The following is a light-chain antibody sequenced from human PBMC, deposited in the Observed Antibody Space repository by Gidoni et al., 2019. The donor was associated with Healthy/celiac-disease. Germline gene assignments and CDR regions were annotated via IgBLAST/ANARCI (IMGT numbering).Light chain of an antibody. V-gene: IGKV1-33*01. CDR1: QDISNY. J-gene: IGKJ5*01. CDR3: QQYDNLPSIT. CDR2: DAS. Sequence: DIQMTQSQSSLSASVGDRVTITCQASQDISNYLTWYQQKPGKAPKLLIYDASNLETGVPSRFSGSGSGTDFTFTISSLQPEDIATYYCQQYDNLPSITFGQGTRLEIK.